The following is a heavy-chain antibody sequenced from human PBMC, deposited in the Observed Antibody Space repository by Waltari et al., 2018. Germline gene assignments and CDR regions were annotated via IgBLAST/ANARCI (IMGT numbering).Heavy chain of an antibody. V-gene: IGHV3-23*01. CDR3: AKAHFYDTSGYIEH. CDR2: INGYGDKT. J-gene: IGHJ5*02. CDR1: GFILNNYA. D-gene: IGHD3-22*01. Sequence: EVQVLESGGGLVQPGGSLRHTWAAAGFILNNYAINWVRKAPGKGLDWVSGINGYGDKTYYADSVKGRFTLSRDNSRNTLSLQMNSLRAEDTAVYYCAKAHFYDTSGYIEHWGQGTLVTVSS.